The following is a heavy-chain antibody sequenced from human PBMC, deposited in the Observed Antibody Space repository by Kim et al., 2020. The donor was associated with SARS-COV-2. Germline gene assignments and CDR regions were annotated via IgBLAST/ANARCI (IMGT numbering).Heavy chain of an antibody. J-gene: IGHJ5*02. CDR3: ARDNSERGESWWFDP. V-gene: IGHV1-46*04. D-gene: IGHD2-15*01. Sequence: AQKLQGRVTMTRDTSTSTVYMELTSLRSEDTAVYYCARDNSERGESWWFDPWGQGTLVTVSS.